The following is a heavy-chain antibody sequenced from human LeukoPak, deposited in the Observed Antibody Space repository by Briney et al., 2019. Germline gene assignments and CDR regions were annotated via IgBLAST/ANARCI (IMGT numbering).Heavy chain of an antibody. Sequence: GGSLRLSCAASGFTFSSYSMNWVRQAPGKGLEWVSSISSSSSYIYYADSVKGRFTISRDNAKNSLYPQMNSLRAEDTAVYYCAGAPYDSSGYYYYWDQGTLVTVSS. J-gene: IGHJ4*02. D-gene: IGHD3-22*01. CDR1: GFTFSSYS. V-gene: IGHV3-21*01. CDR2: ISSSSSYI. CDR3: AGAPYDSSGYYYY.